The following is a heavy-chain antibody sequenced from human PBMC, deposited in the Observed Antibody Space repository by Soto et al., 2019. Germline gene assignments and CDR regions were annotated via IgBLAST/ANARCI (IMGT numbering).Heavy chain of an antibody. D-gene: IGHD1-26*01. V-gene: IGHV1-69*02. J-gene: IGHJ3*02. CDR2: IIPILGIA. Sequence: SVKVSCKASGGTFSSYTISWVRQAPGQGLEWMGRIIPILGIANYAQKFQGRVTITADKSTSTAYMELSSLRSEDTAVYYCAYYVPDDAFDIWGQGTMVTVSS. CDR3: AYYVPDDAFDI. CDR1: GGTFSSYT.